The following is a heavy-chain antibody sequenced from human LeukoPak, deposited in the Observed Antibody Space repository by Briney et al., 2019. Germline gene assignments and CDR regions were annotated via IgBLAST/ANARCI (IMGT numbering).Heavy chain of an antibody. Sequence: SETLSLTCTVSGGSISSYYWSWIRQPPGKGLEWIGYIYTGGSTNYNPSLKSRVTISVDTSKNQFSLKLSSVTAADTAVYYCARSPIVGATYFDYWGQGTLVTVSS. CDR2: IYTGGST. J-gene: IGHJ4*02. CDR1: GGSISSYY. D-gene: IGHD1-26*01. CDR3: ARSPIVGATYFDY. V-gene: IGHV4-4*09.